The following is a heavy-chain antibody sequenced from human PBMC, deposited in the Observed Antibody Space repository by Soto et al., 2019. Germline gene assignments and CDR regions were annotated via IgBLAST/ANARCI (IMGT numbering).Heavy chain of an antibody. D-gene: IGHD6-25*01. CDR1: GFSLSTSGVG. CDR3: ARSLAASNYCGYGPNNIFDD. Sequence: QITLKESGPTLVKPTQTLTLTCTFSGFSLSTSGVGVGWIRQPPGKALEWLALIYWDDDKRYSPSLKSRLTSYQEHPQNQVVLTMTNTDPLATATYYSARSLAASNYCGYGPNNIFDDWGQGTLVTVSS. V-gene: IGHV2-5*02. J-gene: IGHJ4*02. CDR2: IYWDDDK.